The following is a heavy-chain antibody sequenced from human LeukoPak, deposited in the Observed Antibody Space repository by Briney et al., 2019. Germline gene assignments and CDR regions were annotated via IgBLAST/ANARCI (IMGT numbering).Heavy chain of an antibody. CDR2: ITTSDGNT. D-gene: IGHD7-27*01. J-gene: IGHJ4*02. CDR1: GFTFSSYT. CDR3: AKDGGLWVSAHWGDY. V-gene: IGHV3-23*01. Sequence: PGGSLRLSCAASGFTFSSYTMSWVRQAPGKGLEWVSTITTSDGNTYYADSVKGRFIVSRDNSKNTLFLQMNSLRAEDTAVYYCAKDGGLWVSAHWGDYWGQGTLVTVSS.